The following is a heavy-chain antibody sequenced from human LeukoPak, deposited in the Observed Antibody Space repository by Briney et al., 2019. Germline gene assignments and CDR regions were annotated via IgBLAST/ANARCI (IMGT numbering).Heavy chain of an antibody. J-gene: IGHJ4*02. Sequence: ASVKVSCKASGYTFTGYFMHWVRQAPGQGLEWMGWINTNSGGTNYAQKFQGRVTMTRDTSISTAYMELTSLRSDDTAVYSCAREFADYGGPKDYWGQGTLVTVSS. CDR1: GYTFTGYF. CDR3: AREFADYGGPKDY. CDR2: INTNSGGT. V-gene: IGHV1-2*02. D-gene: IGHD4-23*01.